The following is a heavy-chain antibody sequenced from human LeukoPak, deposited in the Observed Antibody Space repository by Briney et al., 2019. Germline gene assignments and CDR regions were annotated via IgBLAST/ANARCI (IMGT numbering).Heavy chain of an antibody. CDR2: INPSGCST. V-gene: IGHV1-46*01. CDR1: GYTFTSYY. J-gene: IGHJ3*02. Sequence: GASVKVSCKASGYTFTSYYMHWVRQAPGQGLEWMGIINPSGCSTSYAQTFQGRVTMTRDMSTSTVYMELSSLRSEDTAVYYCARAGYYYDSSGYSDQRIDIWGQGTMVTVSS. CDR3: ARAGYYYDSSGYSDQRIDI. D-gene: IGHD3-22*01.